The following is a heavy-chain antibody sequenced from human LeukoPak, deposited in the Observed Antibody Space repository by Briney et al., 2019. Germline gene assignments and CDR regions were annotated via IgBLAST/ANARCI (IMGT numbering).Heavy chain of an antibody. CDR1: GYTFTSYY. V-gene: IGHV1-46*01. CDR2: INPSGGST. D-gene: IGHD6-19*01. Sequence: ASVKVSCKASGYTFTSYYMHWVRQAPGQGFEWMGIINPSGGSTNYAQKFQGRVTITADESTSTAYMELSSLRSEDTAVYYCARDRENIAVAEKLYYFDYWGQGTLVTVSS. J-gene: IGHJ4*02. CDR3: ARDRENIAVAEKLYYFDY.